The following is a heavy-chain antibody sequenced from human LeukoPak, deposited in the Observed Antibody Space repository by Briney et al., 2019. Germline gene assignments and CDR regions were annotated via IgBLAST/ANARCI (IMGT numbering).Heavy chain of an antibody. CDR3: ARSSGALGNAFDI. J-gene: IGHJ3*02. Sequence: GGSLRLSCAASGFSFSNYDMHWVRQAPGKGLEWVSGIATGGNTYYPGAVKGRFTISRENGKNSLYLQMNSLRAGDTAVYYCARSSGALGNAFDIWGQGTMVTVSS. D-gene: IGHD7-27*01. CDR1: GFSFSNYD. CDR2: IATGGNT. V-gene: IGHV3-13*01.